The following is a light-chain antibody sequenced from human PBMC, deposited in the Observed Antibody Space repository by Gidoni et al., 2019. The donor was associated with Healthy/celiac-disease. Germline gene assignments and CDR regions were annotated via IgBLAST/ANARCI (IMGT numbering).Light chain of an antibody. Sequence: EIVLTQSPATLSLSPGERAPLSSRASQSVSSYLAWYQQKPGQDPRLLIYDASNRATGIPARVSGSGSGTDFTLTISSLEPEDFAVYYCQQRSNWPPGSLGQGTKLEIK. CDR1: QSVSSY. CDR3: QQRSNWPPGS. CDR2: DAS. V-gene: IGKV3-11*01. J-gene: IGKJ2*04.